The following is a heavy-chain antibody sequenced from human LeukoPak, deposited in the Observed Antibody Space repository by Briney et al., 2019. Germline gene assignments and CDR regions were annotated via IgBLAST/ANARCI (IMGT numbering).Heavy chain of an antibody. J-gene: IGHJ4*02. Sequence: SQTLSLTCTVSGGSISSGGYYWSWIRQHPGKGLEWIGYIYYSGSTYYNPSLKSRVTISVDTSKNQFSLKLGSVTAADTAVYYCASTTYCTNGVCSPNYFDYWGQGTLVTVSS. D-gene: IGHD2-8*01. CDR3: ASTTYCTNGVCSPNYFDY. CDR2: IYYSGST. V-gene: IGHV4-31*03. CDR1: GGSISSGGYY.